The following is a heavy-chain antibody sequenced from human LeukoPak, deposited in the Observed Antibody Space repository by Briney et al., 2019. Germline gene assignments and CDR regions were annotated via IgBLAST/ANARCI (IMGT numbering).Heavy chain of an antibody. V-gene: IGHV3-23*01. D-gene: IGHD6-13*01. CDR2: FSGSGGST. CDR3: ASFGTSIAAAGTADY. CDR1: GFTFSSYA. Sequence: GGSLRLSCAASGFTFSSYAMSRVRQAPGKGLECISGFSGSGGSTYYADSVKGRFTISRDNSKNTLYLQMNSLRAEDTAVYYCASFGTSIAAAGTADYWGQGTLVTVSS. J-gene: IGHJ4*02.